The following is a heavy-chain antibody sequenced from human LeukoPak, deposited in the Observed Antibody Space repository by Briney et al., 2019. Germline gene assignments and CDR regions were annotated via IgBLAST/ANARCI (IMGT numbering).Heavy chain of an antibody. V-gene: IGHV4-30-4*01. CDR3: ARGSYVCSSTNCYPAYFDS. CDR1: GGSISSGDYY. D-gene: IGHD2-2*01. J-gene: IGHJ4*02. CDR2: IYYSGST. Sequence: PSETLPLTCTVSGGSISSGDYYWSWIRQPPGKGLEWIGYIYYSGSTYNNPPLKSRVNISVDRSKNQFSLKLSSVTAADTAVYYCARGSYVCSSTNCYPAYFDSWGQGTLVTVSS.